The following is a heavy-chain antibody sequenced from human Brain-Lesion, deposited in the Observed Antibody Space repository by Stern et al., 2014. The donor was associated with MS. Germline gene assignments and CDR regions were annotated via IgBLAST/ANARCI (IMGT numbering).Heavy chain of an antibody. CDR2: INDDGPED. CDR3: ARVYNTIYGIVTQRGSGMDV. V-gene: IGHV3-7*01. J-gene: IGHJ6*02. CDR1: GFRFGNYW. D-gene: IGHD3-3*01. Sequence: EMQLVESGGGLDQPGGSLTISCTAAGFRFGNYWMTWVRQAPGKGLEWVANINDDGPEDKYVESVQGRFTISTDKATHSSSLQRHSLRVEDTALYYCARVYNTIYGIVTQRGSGMDVWGQGTTVIVSS.